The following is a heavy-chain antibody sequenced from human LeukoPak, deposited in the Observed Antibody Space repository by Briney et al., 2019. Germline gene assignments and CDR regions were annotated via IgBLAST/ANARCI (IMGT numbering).Heavy chain of an antibody. CDR1: GFTFDDYA. CDR3: AKEGELSSSPIDY. J-gene: IGHJ4*02. Sequence: GGSLRLSCAASGFTFDDYAMHWVRQAPGKGLEWVSGISWSSGNIGYADSVKGRFTISRDNAKNSLYLQMNSLRAEDTALYYCAKEGELSSSPIDYWGQGTLVTVSS. V-gene: IGHV3-9*01. D-gene: IGHD6-13*01. CDR2: ISWSSGNI.